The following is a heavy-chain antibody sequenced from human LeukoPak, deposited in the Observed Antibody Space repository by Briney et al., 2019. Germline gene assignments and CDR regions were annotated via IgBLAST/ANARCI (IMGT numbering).Heavy chain of an antibody. CDR1: GFAFSSYE. CDR2: ISSSGNTI. D-gene: IGHD5-18*01. Sequence: PGGSLRLSCAASGFAFSSYEMNWVRQAPGKGLEWVSYISSSGNTIYYADSVKGRFTISRDNAKNSLYLQMNSLRAEDTAVYYCAREPVDTGYLRSYFDYWGQGTLVTVSS. CDR3: AREPVDTGYLRSYFDY. V-gene: IGHV3-48*03. J-gene: IGHJ4*02.